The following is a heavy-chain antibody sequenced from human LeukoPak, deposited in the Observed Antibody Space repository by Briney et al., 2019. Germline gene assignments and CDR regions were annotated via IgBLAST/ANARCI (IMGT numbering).Heavy chain of an antibody. Sequence: GGSLGLSCAASGFTFSDYYMSWIRQAPGKGLEWVSYISSSGSTIYYADSVKGRFTISRDNAKNSLYLQMNSLRAEDTAVYYCARELSRDGYGEGGAYYYYGMDVWGQGTTVTVSS. CDR3: ARELSRDGYGEGGAYYYYGMDV. J-gene: IGHJ6*02. D-gene: IGHD5-24*01. CDR1: GFTFSDYY. CDR2: ISSSGSTI. V-gene: IGHV3-11*01.